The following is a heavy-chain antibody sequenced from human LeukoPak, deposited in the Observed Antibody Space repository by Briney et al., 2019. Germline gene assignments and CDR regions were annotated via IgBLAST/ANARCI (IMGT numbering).Heavy chain of an antibody. CDR2: INHSGST. CDR1: GGSFSAYY. V-gene: IGHV4-34*01. D-gene: IGHD2-15*01. CDR3: ARGIVVVAANRNHPTHTIDY. Sequence: SETLSLTCAVYGGSFSAYYWSWIRQPPGKGLEWIGEINHSGSTNYNPSLKSRVTISVDTSKNQFSLKLSSVTAADTAVYYCARGIVVVAANRNHPTHTIDYWGQGTLVTVSS. J-gene: IGHJ4*02.